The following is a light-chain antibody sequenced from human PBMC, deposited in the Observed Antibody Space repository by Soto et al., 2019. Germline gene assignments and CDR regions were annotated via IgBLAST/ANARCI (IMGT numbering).Light chain of an antibody. CDR1: RSFASSY. V-gene: IGKV3-20*01. CDR2: AAS. J-gene: IGKJ1*01. Sequence: EIVLTQSPVTLSLSPGERATLSCRASRSFASSYLGWYQQKPGQAPRLLIYAASTRATGIPDRFSGSGSATDFTLTISRLEPEDSAVYYCQQYGSSPRTFGQGTKVDI. CDR3: QQYGSSPRT.